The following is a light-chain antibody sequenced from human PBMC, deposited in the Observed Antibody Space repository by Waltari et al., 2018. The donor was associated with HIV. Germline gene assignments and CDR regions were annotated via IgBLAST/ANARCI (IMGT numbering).Light chain of an antibody. CDR1: SSDVGAYDY. CDR2: EVS. Sequence: QSALTQPASVSASPGQSITISCTGTSSDVGAYDYFSWYQYHPGKAPKLMISEVSSRPSWVSNRFSGSKSGNTASLTISGLQAEDEADYYCCSYTSSGTLVFGGGTKLTVL. V-gene: IGLV2-14*01. CDR3: CSYTSSGTLV. J-gene: IGLJ2*01.